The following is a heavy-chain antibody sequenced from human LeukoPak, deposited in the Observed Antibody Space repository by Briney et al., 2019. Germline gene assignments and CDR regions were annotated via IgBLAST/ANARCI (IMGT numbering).Heavy chain of an antibody. CDR3: ARHWDISGSRYYYYGMDV. J-gene: IGHJ6*02. CDR1: GYSFSKYW. D-gene: IGHD1-20*01. CDR2: IYPGDSDT. V-gene: IGHV5-51*01. Sequence: GESLKISCKASGYSFSKYWIGWVRQMPGKGLEWLGIIYPGDSDTRYSPSFQGQVTISADKTGSTAYLQWTNLKASDSGTYYCARHWDISGSRYYYYGMDVWGLGTTVTVSS.